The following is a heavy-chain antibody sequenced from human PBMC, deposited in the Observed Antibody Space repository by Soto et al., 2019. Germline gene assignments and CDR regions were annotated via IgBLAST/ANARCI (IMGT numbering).Heavy chain of an antibody. CDR2: IIPMFGTI. D-gene: IGHD4-17*01. Sequence: QVQLVQSGAEVKKPGSSVKVSCKASGGAFSSSPFSWVRQAPGQGLEWMGGIIPMFGTINYAQKFQDRVIITADESTTTAHMELSSLRSEDTAIYYWARVSYGDYGLDYWGQGTPVTVSS. V-gene: IGHV1-69*01. J-gene: IGHJ4*02. CDR3: ARVSYGDYGLDY. CDR1: GGAFSSSP.